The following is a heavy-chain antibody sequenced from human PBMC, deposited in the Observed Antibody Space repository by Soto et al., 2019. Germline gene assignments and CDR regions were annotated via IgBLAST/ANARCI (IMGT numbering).Heavy chain of an antibody. CDR2: INPSGGST. Sequence: ASVKVSCKAFGYTFTSYYMHWVRQAPGQGLEWMGIINPSGGSTSYAQKFQGRVTMTRDTSTSTVYMELSSLRSEDTAVYYCARDDLSRGYSGYVDYWGQGTLVNVSS. CDR3: ARDDLSRGYSGYVDY. J-gene: IGHJ4*02. D-gene: IGHD5-12*01. CDR1: GYTFTSYY. V-gene: IGHV1-46*01.